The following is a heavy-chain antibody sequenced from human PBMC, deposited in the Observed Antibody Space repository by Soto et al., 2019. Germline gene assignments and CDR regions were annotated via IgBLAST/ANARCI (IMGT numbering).Heavy chain of an antibody. CDR1: GYTFTSYG. J-gene: IGHJ6*03. D-gene: IGHD2-15*01. CDR3: ARDGRYCSGGSCYSNYYYYMDV. V-gene: IGHV1-18*01. Sequence: GASVKVSCKASGYTFTSYGISWVRQAPGQGLEWMGWISAYNGNTNYAQKLQGRVTMTTDTSTSTAYMELRSLRSDDTAVYYCARDGRYCSGGSCYSNYYYYMDVWGKGTTVTVSS. CDR2: ISAYNGNT.